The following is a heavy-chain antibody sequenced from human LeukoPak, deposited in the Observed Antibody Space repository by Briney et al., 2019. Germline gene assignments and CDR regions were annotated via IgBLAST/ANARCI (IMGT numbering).Heavy chain of an antibody. CDR3: ARSAGIVKRDY. J-gene: IGHJ4*02. CDR2: INPNSGGT. Sequence: ASVKVSCKASGYTFTDYYMHWVRQAPGQGLEWMGWINPNSGGTNSAQRFQGRVTMTRDTSISTAYMELSSLRSDDTAVCYCARSAGIVKRDYWGQGTLVTVSS. V-gene: IGHV1-2*02. CDR1: GYTFTDYY. D-gene: IGHD1-26*01.